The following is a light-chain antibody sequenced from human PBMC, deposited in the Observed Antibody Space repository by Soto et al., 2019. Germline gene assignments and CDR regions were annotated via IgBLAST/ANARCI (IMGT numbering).Light chain of an antibody. CDR3: QQYSGSPPTT. J-gene: IGKJ5*01. Sequence: EIVLTQSPGTLSLSPGERATLSCRASQSVSSNYLAWYQQKPAQAPRLLIYGASSRATGIPDRFSGSRSATDFTLTISRLEPEDFAVYYCQQYSGSPPTTFGQGTRLEIE. V-gene: IGKV3-20*01. CDR1: QSVSSNY. CDR2: GAS.